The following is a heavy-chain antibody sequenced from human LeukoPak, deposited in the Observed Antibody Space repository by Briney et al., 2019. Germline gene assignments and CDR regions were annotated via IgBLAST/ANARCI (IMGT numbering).Heavy chain of an antibody. CDR1: ASTFSNYG. J-gene: IGHJ4*02. CDR3: ARGIPNYFDY. Sequence: GGSLRLSCAASASTFSNYGMNWVRQAPGKGLEWVSYISSSGSTIYYADSVKGRFTISRDNAKNSLYLQMNSLRAEDTAVYYCARGIPNYFDYWGQGTLVTVSS. V-gene: IGHV3-48*03. CDR2: ISSSGSTI. D-gene: IGHD2-2*02.